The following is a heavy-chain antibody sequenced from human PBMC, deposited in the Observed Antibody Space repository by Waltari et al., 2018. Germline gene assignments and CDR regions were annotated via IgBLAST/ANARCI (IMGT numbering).Heavy chain of an antibody. D-gene: IGHD1-7*01. CDR3: SRSGTTVGTPNRFDV. J-gene: IGHJ5*02. CDR1: GFSLSTSGMR. CDR2: IDWDGDK. Sequence: QVTLKESGPALVKPTQTLTLTCTFSGFSLSTSGMRVTWIRQPPGKALEWLARIDWDGDKYYSTALKSTLTITKDTSKNPVGLTVNNMDPVDTATYSCSRSGTTVGTPNRFDVWGPGVLVTVSS. V-gene: IGHV2-70*04.